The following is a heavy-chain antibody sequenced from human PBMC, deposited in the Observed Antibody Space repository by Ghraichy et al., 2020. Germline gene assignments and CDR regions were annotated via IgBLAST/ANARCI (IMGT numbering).Heavy chain of an antibody. D-gene: IGHD6-6*01. J-gene: IGHJ4*01. CDR1: GFRFSNYA. CDR3: AKVPSPARPYYFDY. CDR2: LNLGGGST. Sequence: GGSLRLSCAASGFRFSNYAMSWVRQAPGKGLEWVSALNLGGGSTYYADSVRGRFTISRDNSKNTLYLQMNSLRAEDTAVYYCAKVPSPARPYYFDYWGPGTLVTVSS. V-gene: IGHV3-23*01.